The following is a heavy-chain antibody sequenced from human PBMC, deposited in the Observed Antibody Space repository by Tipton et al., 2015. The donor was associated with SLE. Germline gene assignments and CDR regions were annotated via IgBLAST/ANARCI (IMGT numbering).Heavy chain of an antibody. CDR3: ARGHPGAFDI. J-gene: IGHJ3*02. V-gene: IGHV4-39*07. Sequence: TLSLTCTVSGDPISSSTYYWGWIRQPPGKGLEWIGSIYYSGTTYYNPSLKSRVTISVDTSKNQFSLKLSSVTATDTAVYYCARGHPGAFDIWGRGAMVTVSS. CDR2: IYYSGTT. CDR1: GDPISSSTYY.